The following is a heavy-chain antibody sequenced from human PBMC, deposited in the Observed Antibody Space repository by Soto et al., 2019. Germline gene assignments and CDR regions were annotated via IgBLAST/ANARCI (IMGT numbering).Heavy chain of an antibody. CDR2: ISVSSGHT. V-gene: IGHV1-18*04. Sequence: QVKLVQSGPEVKKPGTSVKVSCKASGYIFSNYGLSWVRQAPGQGLEWMGWISVSSGHTEYTQKFQDRLIMTTDTSTSTAYMQLRSLTSDDTAIYYCARGWGHTSGDLDYWGRGTLVTVSS. CDR1: GYIFSNYG. CDR3: ARGWGHTSGDLDY. J-gene: IGHJ4*02. D-gene: IGHD6-19*01.